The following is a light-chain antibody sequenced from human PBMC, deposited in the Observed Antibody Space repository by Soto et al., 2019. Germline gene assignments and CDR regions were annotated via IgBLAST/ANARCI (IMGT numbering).Light chain of an antibody. J-gene: IGKJ1*01. CDR3: QQYNSYSPT. Sequence: DIQMTQSPSTLSGSVGDRVTSTCRASESVSSWLAWYQQEPGKAPKLLIYDASSLESGVPSRFSGSGSGTEFTLTISSLQPDDFATYYCQQYNSYSPTFGQGTKVDIK. V-gene: IGKV1-5*01. CDR1: ESVSSW. CDR2: DAS.